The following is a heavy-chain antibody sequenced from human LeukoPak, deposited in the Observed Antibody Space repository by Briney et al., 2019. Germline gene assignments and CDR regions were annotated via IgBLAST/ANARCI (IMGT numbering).Heavy chain of an antibody. CDR2: XSWXGGTT. D-gene: IGHD2-21*02. Sequence: VXFDXYAMHXGRQAPGKGVEGVSLXSWXGGTTYYADSVKGRFTISRDNSKKSLYLQMNTLRAEDTALYYCAKAAYCGGDCYPEEYYFDYWGQGTLVTVSS. V-gene: IGHV3-43D*04. J-gene: IGHJ4*02. CDR1: VXFDXYA. CDR3: AKAAYCGGDCYPEEYYFDY.